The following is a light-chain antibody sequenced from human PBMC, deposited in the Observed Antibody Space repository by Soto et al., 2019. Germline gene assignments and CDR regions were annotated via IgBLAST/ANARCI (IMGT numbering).Light chain of an antibody. CDR1: QSFTSTS. Sequence: EIVLTQSPGTLSLSPGERATLSCRASQSFTSTSLAWYQQKPGQAPRLLISGASRRAAGIPDRFSGSGSGTDFTLTISSLESDDFAIYYCQQRYSWLRAFGPGTKVEVK. J-gene: IGKJ1*01. CDR3: QQRYSWLRA. CDR2: GAS. V-gene: IGKV3D-20*02.